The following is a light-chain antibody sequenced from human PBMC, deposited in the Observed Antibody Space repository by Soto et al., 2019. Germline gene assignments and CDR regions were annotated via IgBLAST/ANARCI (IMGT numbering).Light chain of an antibody. CDR3: QQYGSSSGT. V-gene: IGKV3-20*01. CDR2: GAS. Sequence: EIVLTQSPGTLSLSPGERATLSCRASQSVSSSYLAWYQQKPGQAPRLLIYGASSRATGILDRFSGSGSGTDSTLTISRMELQYFAVCFCQQYGSSSGTFGQGTKVEIK. CDR1: QSVSSSY. J-gene: IGKJ1*01.